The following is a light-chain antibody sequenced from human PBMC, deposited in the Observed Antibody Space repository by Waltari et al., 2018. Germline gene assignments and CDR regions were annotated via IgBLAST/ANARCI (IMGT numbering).Light chain of an antibody. CDR2: GAS. V-gene: IGKV3-20*01. CDR1: QSVSSSS. Sequence: EIVLTQSPGTLSLSPGESATLSCRASQSVSSSSLAWYQQKPGQAPRLLIYGASNRATGIPDRFSGRGSGTDFTLTISRLEPEDSAVYYCQQYGSSPFTFGQGTKLEIK. CDR3: QQYGSSPFT. J-gene: IGKJ2*01.